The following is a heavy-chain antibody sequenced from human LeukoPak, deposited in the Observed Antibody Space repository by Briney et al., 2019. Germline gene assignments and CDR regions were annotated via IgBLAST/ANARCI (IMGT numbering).Heavy chain of an antibody. CDR3: ARTPMVRGVNSWYFDL. D-gene: IGHD3-10*01. J-gene: IGHJ2*01. V-gene: IGHV4-59*01. CDR2: IYYSGST. Sequence: SETLSLTCTVSGGSISSYYWSWIRQPPGKGLEWIGYIYYSGSTNYNPSLKSRVTISVDTSKNQFSLKLSSVTAADTAVYYCARTPMVRGVNSWYFDLWGRGTLATVSS. CDR1: GGSISSYY.